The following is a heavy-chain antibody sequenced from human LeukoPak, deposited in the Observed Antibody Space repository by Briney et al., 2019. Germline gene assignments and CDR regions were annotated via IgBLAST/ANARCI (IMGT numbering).Heavy chain of an antibody. CDR2: ISWNSGSI. V-gene: IGHV3-9*01. D-gene: IGHD3-3*01. CDR3: AREEVDDFWSGPTPYYYYGMDV. J-gene: IGHJ6*02. Sequence: GGSLRLSCAASGFTFDDYAMHWVRQAPGKGLEWVSGISWNSGSIGYADSVKGRFTISRDNAKNSLYLQMNSLRAEDTAVYYCAREEVDDFWSGPTPYYYYGMDVWGQGTTVTVSS. CDR1: GFTFDDYA.